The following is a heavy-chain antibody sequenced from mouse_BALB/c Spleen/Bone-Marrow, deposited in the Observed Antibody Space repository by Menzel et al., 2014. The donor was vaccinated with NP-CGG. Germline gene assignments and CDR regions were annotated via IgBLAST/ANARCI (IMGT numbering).Heavy chain of an antibody. J-gene: IGHJ4*01. Sequence: VQRVESGPGLVAPSQSLAITCTVSGFSLTGYGVKWVRQPPGKGLEWLGEIXGDGSTDYNSALKSRLSISKDNSKSQVFLKMNSLQTDDTARYYCARDYGTGAMDYWGQGTSVTVSS. CDR2: IXGDGST. V-gene: IGHV2-6-7*01. D-gene: IGHD1-1*01. CDR3: ARDYGTGAMDY. CDR1: GFSLTGYG.